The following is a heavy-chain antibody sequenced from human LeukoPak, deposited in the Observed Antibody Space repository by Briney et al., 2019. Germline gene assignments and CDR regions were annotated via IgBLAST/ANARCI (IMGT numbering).Heavy chain of an antibody. V-gene: IGHV3-48*01. CDR2: SNTDGSI. CDR1: GFTFSYYS. CDR3: RWEPKY. J-gene: IGHJ4*02. Sequence: PGGSLRLSCAASGFTFSYYSMNWVRQAPGKGLEWISYSNTDGSISYADSVKGRFTISRDNAENSLYLQMNSLRAEDTAVYYCRWEPKYWGQGTLVTVSS. D-gene: IGHD1-26*01.